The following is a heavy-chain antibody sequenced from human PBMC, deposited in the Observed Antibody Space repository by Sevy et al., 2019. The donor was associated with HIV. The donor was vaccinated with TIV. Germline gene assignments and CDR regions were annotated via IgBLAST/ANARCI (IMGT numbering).Heavy chain of an antibody. Sequence: GGSLRLSCAASGFTFDDYAMHWVRQAPGKGLEWVSGISWNSGTIGYADSMKGRFTISRDNAKNSLYLQMNSLRAEDTALYYCAKDIGYCISTTCPGLVDYWGQGTLVTASS. D-gene: IGHD2-2*03. V-gene: IGHV3-9*01. J-gene: IGHJ4*02. CDR1: GFTFDDYA. CDR3: AKDIGYCISTTCPGLVDY. CDR2: ISWNSGTI.